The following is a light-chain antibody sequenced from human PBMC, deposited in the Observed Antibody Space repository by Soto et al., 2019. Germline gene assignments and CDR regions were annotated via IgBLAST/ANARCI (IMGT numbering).Light chain of an antibody. J-gene: IGLJ1*01. CDR2: GNS. V-gene: IGLV1-40*01. Sequence: QSVLTQPPSVSGAPGQRVTISCTGSSSNIGAGYDVHWYQQLPGTAPKILIYGNSNRPSGVPDRFSGSKSGTSASLAITGLQAEDEADYYCQSYDSSLSGCFGTGTKVTVL. CDR3: QSYDSSLSGC. CDR1: SSNIGAGYD.